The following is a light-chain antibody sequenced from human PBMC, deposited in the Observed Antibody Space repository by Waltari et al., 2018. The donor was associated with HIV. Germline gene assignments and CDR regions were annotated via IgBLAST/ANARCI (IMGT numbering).Light chain of an antibody. CDR3: QQYSDSPPGT. V-gene: IGKV3-20*01. CDR1: QSLSVRY. CDR2: EGV. J-gene: IGKJ1*01. Sequence: EIVLTQSPGTLSLSPGDSVTLSCRASQSLSVRYIAWYQQRPGQPPRLLSYEGVTRATGIPDRFSGSGSVRDFSLSISRLEPEDFAVYFCQQYSDSPPGTFGQGTKVEMK.